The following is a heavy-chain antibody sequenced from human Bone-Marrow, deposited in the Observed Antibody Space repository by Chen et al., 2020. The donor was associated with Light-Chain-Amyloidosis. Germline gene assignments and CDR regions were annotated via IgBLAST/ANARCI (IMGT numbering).Heavy chain of an antibody. CDR1: GFTFDDYA. D-gene: IGHD3-10*01. Sequence: VESGGGLVQPGRSLRLSCAASGFTFDDYAMHWVRQAPGKGLEWVSGISWNSGSIGYADSEKGRFTISRDNAKNSLYLQMNSLRAEDTALYYCAKDRITMVYWGQGTLVTVSS. V-gene: IGHV3-9*01. CDR2: ISWNSGSI. J-gene: IGHJ4*02. CDR3: AKDRITMVY.